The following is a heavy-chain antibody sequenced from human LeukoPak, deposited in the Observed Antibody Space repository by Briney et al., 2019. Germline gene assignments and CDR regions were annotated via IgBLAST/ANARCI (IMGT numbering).Heavy chain of an antibody. V-gene: IGHV6-1*01. Sequence: SQTLSLTCAISGDSVSSNSVTWNWIRQSPLRGLEWLGRTYYRSKWNNDYAVSVKSRITINPDTSKNQFSLQLNSVTPEDTAVYYCARDMDWNFDYWGQGALVTVSS. D-gene: IGHD3/OR15-3a*01. CDR3: ARDMDWNFDY. J-gene: IGHJ4*02. CDR1: GDSVSSNSVT. CDR2: TYYRSKWNN.